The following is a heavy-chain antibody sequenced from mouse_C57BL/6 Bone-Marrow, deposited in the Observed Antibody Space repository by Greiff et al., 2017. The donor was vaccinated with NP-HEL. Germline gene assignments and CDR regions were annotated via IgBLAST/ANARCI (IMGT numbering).Heavy chain of an antibody. CDR2: IRLKSDNYAT. CDR1: GFTFSNYW. J-gene: IGHJ2*01. CDR3: TDGSSYDYFDY. D-gene: IGHD1-1*01. V-gene: IGHV6-3*01. Sequence: EVMLVESGGGLVQPGGSMKLSCVASGFTFSNYWMNWVRQSPEKGLEWVAQIRLKSDNYATHYAESVKGRFTISRDDSKSSVYLQMNNLRAEDTGIYYCTDGSSYDYFDYWGQGTTLTVSS.